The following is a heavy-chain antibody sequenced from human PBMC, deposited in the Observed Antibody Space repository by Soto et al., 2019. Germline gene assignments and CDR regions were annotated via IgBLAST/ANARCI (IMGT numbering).Heavy chain of an antibody. CDR2: IYYSGST. CDR1: GGSISSSSYY. Sequence: QLQLQESGPGLVKPSETLSLTCTVSGGSISSSSYYWGWIRQPPGKGLEWIGSIYYSGSTYYNPSLKSRVTLSVDTSTNQFSLKLSFVTAADTAVYYCARRERVVFDYWGQGTLVTVSS. V-gene: IGHV4-39*01. CDR3: ARRERVVFDY. D-gene: IGHD1-1*01. J-gene: IGHJ4*02.